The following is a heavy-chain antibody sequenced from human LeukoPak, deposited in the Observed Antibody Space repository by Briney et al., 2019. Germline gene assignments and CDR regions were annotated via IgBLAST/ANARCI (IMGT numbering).Heavy chain of an antibody. CDR3: ASFQWSRLGGFDY. CDR1: GGSISSGSYF. V-gene: IGHV4-39*02. CDR2: IYFRGNT. J-gene: IGHJ4*02. D-gene: IGHD2-15*01. Sequence: PSETLSLTCTVSGGSISSGSYFWAWIRQPPGKGLEWIGSIYFRGNTNYSPSLESRVTISVDTSKNHCSLQLSSVTAADTAVYFCASFQWSRLGGFDYWGQGTLVSVSS.